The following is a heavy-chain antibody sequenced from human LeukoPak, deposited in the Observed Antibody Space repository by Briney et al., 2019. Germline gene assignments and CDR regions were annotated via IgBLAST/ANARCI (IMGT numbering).Heavy chain of an antibody. D-gene: IGHD4-17*01. J-gene: IGHJ6*02. CDR3: ASLFTTVTTFYYYYYGMDV. Sequence: PSETLSLTCAVYGGSFSGYYWSWIRQPPGKGLEWIGEINHSGSTNYNPSLKSRVTISVDTSKNQFSLKLSSVTAADMAVYYCASLFTTVTTFYYYYYGMDVWGQGTTVTVSS. CDR1: GGSFSGYY. V-gene: IGHV4-34*01. CDR2: INHSGST.